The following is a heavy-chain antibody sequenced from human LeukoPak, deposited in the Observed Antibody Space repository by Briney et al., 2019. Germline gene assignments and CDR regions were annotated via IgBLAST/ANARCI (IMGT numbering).Heavy chain of an antibody. CDR1: GFTFSSYG. V-gene: IGHV3-30*02. CDR2: IRYDGSNK. J-gene: IGHJ6*03. CDR3: AKDREGDYYYYMDV. Sequence: GGSLRLSCAASGFTFSSYGMHWVRQAPGKGLEWVAFIRYDGSNKYYADSVKGRFTISRDNSKNTLCLQMNSLRAEDTAVYYCAKDREGDYYYYMDVWGKGTTVTVSS. D-gene: IGHD3-10*01.